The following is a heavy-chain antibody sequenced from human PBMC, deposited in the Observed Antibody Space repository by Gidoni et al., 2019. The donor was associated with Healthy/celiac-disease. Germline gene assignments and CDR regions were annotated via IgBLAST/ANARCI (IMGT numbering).Heavy chain of an antibody. V-gene: IGHV4-59*01. CDR1: GGSISRSS. Sequence: QVQLQESGPGLVKPSETLSLTCTVSGGSISRSSWSWIRQPQGKGLEWIGYIYYSGSTNYNPSLKSRVTISVDTSKNQFSLKLSSVTAADTAVYYCARDDRGWDIKGHYYYYMDVWGKGTTVTVSS. CDR2: IYYSGST. J-gene: IGHJ6*03. CDR3: ARDDRGWDIKGHYYYYMDV. D-gene: IGHD2-15*01.